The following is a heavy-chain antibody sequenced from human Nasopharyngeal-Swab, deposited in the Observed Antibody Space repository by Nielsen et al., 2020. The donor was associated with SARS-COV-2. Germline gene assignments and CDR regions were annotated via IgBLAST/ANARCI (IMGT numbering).Heavy chain of an antibody. V-gene: IGHV1-24*01. D-gene: IGHD3-22*01. J-gene: IGHJ3*02. CDR2: FDPEDGET. CDR3: ATVPYDSSGYPQMDAFDI. Sequence: GESLKISCAASGFTFSGSAMHWVRQAPGKGLEWMGGFDPEDGETIYAQKFQGRVTMTEDTSTDTAYMELSSLRSEDTAVYYCATVPYDSSGYPQMDAFDIWGQGTMVTVSS. CDR1: GFTFSGSA.